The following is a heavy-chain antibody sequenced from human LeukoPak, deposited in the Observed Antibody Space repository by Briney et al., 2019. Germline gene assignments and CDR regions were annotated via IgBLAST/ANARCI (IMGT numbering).Heavy chain of an antibody. CDR3: ARGRDYGDYYQYYLDY. V-gene: IGHV4-34*01. CDR2: INHSGST. Sequence: PSETLSLTCAVYGGSFSGYYWSWIRQPPGKGLEWIGEINHSGSTNYNPSLKSRVTISVDTSKNQFSLKLSSVTAADTAVYYCARGRDYGDYYQYYLDYWGQGTLVTVSS. D-gene: IGHD4-17*01. J-gene: IGHJ4*02. CDR1: GGSFSGYY.